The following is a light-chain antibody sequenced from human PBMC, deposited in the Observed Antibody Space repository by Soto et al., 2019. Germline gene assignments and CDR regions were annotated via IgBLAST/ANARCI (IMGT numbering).Light chain of an antibody. V-gene: IGKV3-20*01. CDR3: QQYGGSPWT. CDR2: GAS. J-gene: IGKJ1*01. CDR1: QIISSSY. Sequence: EIVLTQSPGTLSLSPGERATLSCRASQIISSSYLAWYQQKPGQAPRLLIYGASNRATGIPDRFSGSGSGTDFTLNISRLEPEDFAVYYCQQYGGSPWTFGQGTKVEIK.